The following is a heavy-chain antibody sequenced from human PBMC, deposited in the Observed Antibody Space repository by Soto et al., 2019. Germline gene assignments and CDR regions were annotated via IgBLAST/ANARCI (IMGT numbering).Heavy chain of an antibody. CDR1: GFTFDNYA. CDR3: ARDGSTVTTNYHYAMDV. Sequence: GSLRLSCAASGFTFDNYAMHWVRQAPGKGLEWVSYIHSGGSRIYYADSVKGRFTISRDNAKNSLYLQMNSLRAEDTAVYYCARDGSTVTTNYHYAMDVWGQGTTVTVSS. CDR2: IHSGGSRI. J-gene: IGHJ6*02. D-gene: IGHD4-17*01. V-gene: IGHV3-48*03.